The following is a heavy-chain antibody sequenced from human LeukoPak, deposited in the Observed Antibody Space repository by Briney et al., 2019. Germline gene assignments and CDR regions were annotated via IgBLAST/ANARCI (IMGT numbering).Heavy chain of an antibody. CDR2: INHSGST. CDR3: ASSRPYYFDY. CDR1: GGSFSGYY. J-gene: IGHJ4*02. V-gene: IGHV4-34*01. Sequence: SETLSLTCAVYGGSFSGYYWSWIRQPPGKGLEWIGEINHSGSTNYNPSLESRVTISVDTSKNQFSLKLSSVTAADTAVYYCASSRPYYFDYWGQGTLVTVSS.